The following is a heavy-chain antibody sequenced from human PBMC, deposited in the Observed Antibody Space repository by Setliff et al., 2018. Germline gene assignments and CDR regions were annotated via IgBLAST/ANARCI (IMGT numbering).Heavy chain of an antibody. D-gene: IGHD2-15*01. CDR1: GASITSYY. Sequence: SETLSLTCSVSGASITSYYWSWIRQPPGKGLEWIAYIHNNGRIKYNPSLKSRVTISLDTPKNQFSLRLSSVAAADTAVYYCARTRYGLGGRPYWGQGTLVTVSS. V-gene: IGHV4-59*01. J-gene: IGHJ4*02. CDR2: IHNNGRI. CDR3: ARTRYGLGGRPY.